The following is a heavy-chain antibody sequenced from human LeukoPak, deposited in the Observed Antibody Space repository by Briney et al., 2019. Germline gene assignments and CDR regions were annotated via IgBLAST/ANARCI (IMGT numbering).Heavy chain of an antibody. CDR3: ARDDRYGSGTLGKRFDP. Sequence: GGSLRLSCVASGFIFTSFGMNWVRQAPGKGLEWVSSITHGGQIYYADSVKGRFTISRDNTKNSVYLQMDNLRDDDTAVYFCARDDRYGSGTLGKRFDPWGQGTLVSVS. V-gene: IGHV3-21*01. CDR2: ITHGGQI. CDR1: GFIFTSFG. D-gene: IGHD3-10*01. J-gene: IGHJ5*02.